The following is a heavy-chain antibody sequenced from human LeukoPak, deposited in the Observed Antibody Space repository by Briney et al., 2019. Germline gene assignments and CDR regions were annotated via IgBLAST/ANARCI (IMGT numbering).Heavy chain of an antibody. CDR1: GFXVSSNY. CDR2: IYSGGST. D-gene: IGHD6-13*01. J-gene: IGHJ3*02. CDR3: ARDLRKAAAGSLGAFDI. V-gene: IGHV3-53*04. Sequence: GGSLRLSCAASGFXVSSNYMSWVRQAPGKGLEWVSVIYSGGSTYYADSVKGRFTISRHNSKNTLYLQMNSLRAEDTAVYYCARDLRKAAAGSLGAFDIWGQGTMVTVSS.